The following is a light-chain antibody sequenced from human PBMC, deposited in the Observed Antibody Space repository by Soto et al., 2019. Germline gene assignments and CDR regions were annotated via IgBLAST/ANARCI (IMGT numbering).Light chain of an antibody. J-gene: IGKJ3*01. Sequence: EIGMTQTPATLSLSPGERVTLSCRASQSVTNNLAWYQQKPGQAPRLLIYGESTRATGIPDRFSGSGSGTEFTLTISSLQSEDFAVYYCQQYNNWPLTFGPGTKVDIK. V-gene: IGKV3-15*01. CDR3: QQYNNWPLT. CDR2: GES. CDR1: QSVTNN.